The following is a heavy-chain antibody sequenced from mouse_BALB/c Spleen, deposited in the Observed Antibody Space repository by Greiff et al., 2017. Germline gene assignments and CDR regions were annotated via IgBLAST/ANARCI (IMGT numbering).Heavy chain of an antibody. J-gene: IGHJ4*01. CDR3: ARGGYYDYEGAYAMDY. CDR2: ISSGSSTI. D-gene: IGHD2-4*01. V-gene: IGHV5-17*02. Sequence: EVQGVESGGGLVQPGGSRKLSCAASGFTFSSFGMHWVRQAPEKGLEWVAYISSGSSTIYYADTVKGRFTISRDNPKNTLFLQMSSLRSEDTAMYYCARGGYYDYEGAYAMDYWGQGTSVTVSS. CDR1: GFTFSSFG.